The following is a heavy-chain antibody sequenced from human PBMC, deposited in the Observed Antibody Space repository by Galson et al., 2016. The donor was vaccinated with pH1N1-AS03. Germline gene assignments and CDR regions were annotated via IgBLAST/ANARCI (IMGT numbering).Heavy chain of an antibody. J-gene: IGHJ4*02. D-gene: IGHD4/OR15-4a*01. CDR2: INAGNGNT. V-gene: IGHV1-3*01. Sequence: SVKVSCKASGYTFISYVMHWVRQAPGQRLEWMGWINAGNGNTAYSQSFQGRVTITRDTSAGKAYMELSGLRSDDTAVYYCARASLTRGKETVWGQGTLVTVS. CDR1: GYTFISYV. CDR3: ARASLTRGKETV.